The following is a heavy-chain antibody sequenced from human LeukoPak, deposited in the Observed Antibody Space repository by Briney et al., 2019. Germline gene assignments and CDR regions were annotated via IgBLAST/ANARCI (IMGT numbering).Heavy chain of an antibody. J-gene: IGHJ4*02. CDR3: AKEEDY. V-gene: IGHV3-30*18. Sequence: PGGSLRLSCAASGFTFSSYGMHWVRQAPGKGLEWVAVVSYDGSNKYYADSVKGRFTIPRDNSKNTLYLQMNSLRAEDTAVYYCAKEEDYWGQGTLVTVSS. CDR2: VSYDGSNK. CDR1: GFTFSSYG.